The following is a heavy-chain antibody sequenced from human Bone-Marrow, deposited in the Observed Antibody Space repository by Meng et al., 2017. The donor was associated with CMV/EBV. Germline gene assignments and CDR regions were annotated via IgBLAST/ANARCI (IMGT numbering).Heavy chain of an antibody. CDR1: GGSVSSGSYY. CDR2: INHSGST. CDR3: ARARVGTMRKSAKPTYFDY. Sequence: SETLSLTCTVSGGSVSSGSYYWSWIRQPPGKGLEWIGEINHSGSTNYNPSLKSRVTISVDTSKNQFSLKLSSVTAADTAVYYCARARVGTMRKSAKPTYFDYWGQGTLVTVSS. J-gene: IGHJ4*02. V-gene: IGHV4-39*07. D-gene: IGHD3-22*01.